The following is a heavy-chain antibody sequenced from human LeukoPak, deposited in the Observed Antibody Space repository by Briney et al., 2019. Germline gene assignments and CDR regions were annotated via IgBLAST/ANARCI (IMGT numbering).Heavy chain of an antibody. D-gene: IGHD2-21*02. CDR3: ARDRGAYCGGDCYLGFDY. J-gene: IGHJ4*01. Sequence: PGGSLRLSCAASGFTFSSYTMNWVRQALGKGLEWVSSIAGSSVYISYADSVNGRFTISRDNAKKSLYLQMTSMPAEDTAVYYCARDRGAYCGGDCYLGFDYWGRGTLVTVSS. CDR1: GFTFSSYT. V-gene: IGHV3-21*01. CDR2: IAGSSVYI.